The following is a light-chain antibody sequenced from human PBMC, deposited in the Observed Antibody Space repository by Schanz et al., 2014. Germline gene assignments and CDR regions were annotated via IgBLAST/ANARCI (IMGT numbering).Light chain of an antibody. CDR3: SSYTSNSTLV. CDR2: EGS. V-gene: IGLV2-14*02. Sequence: QSALTQPASVSGSPGQSITISCTGTSSDVGSYNLVSWYQQHPGKAPKLMIYEGSKRPSGVPDRFSGSKSGNTASLTVSGLQAEDEADYYCSSYTSNSTLVFGGGTKVTVL. J-gene: IGLJ3*02. CDR1: SSDVGSYNL.